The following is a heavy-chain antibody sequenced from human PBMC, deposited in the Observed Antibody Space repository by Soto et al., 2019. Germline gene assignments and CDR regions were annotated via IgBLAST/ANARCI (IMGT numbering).Heavy chain of an antibody. Sequence: ASVKVSFKASGYTFTSYYMHWVRQAPGQGLEWMGIINPSGGSTSYAQKFQGRVTMTRDTSTSTVYMELSSLRSEDTAVYYCAREDTAMVTDYWGQGTLVTVSS. CDR1: GYTFTSYY. CDR2: INPSGGST. V-gene: IGHV1-46*01. J-gene: IGHJ4*02. D-gene: IGHD5-18*01. CDR3: AREDTAMVTDY.